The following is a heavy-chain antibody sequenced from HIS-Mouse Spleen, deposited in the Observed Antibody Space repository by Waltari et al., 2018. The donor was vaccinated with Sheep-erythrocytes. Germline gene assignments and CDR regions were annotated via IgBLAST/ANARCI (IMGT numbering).Heavy chain of an antibody. Sequence: QVQLQQWGAGLLKPSETLSLTCAVYGGSFSGYYWSWIRQPPGKGLEWIGEINHRGSTNSNPSLKSRVTISVDTSKNQFSLKLSSVTAADTAVYYCARGPRTGDHNYWYFDLWGRGTLVTVSS. J-gene: IGHJ2*01. V-gene: IGHV4-34*01. CDR3: ARGPRTGDHNYWYFDL. CDR1: GGSFSGYY. D-gene: IGHD7-27*01. CDR2: INHRGST.